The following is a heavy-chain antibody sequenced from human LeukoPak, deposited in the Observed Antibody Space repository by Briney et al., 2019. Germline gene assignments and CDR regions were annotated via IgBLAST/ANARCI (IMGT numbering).Heavy chain of an antibody. CDR1: GFTFSSYG. V-gene: IGHV3-23*01. Sequence: PGGSLRLSCAASGFTFSSYGMSWVRKAPGKGLEWVSAISGSGGSTYYADSVKGRFTISRDNSRNTLYLQMNSLRIEDTAVYYCASDGSYPFDYWGQGTLVTVSS. J-gene: IGHJ4*02. CDR3: ASDGSYPFDY. D-gene: IGHD1-26*01. CDR2: ISGSGGST.